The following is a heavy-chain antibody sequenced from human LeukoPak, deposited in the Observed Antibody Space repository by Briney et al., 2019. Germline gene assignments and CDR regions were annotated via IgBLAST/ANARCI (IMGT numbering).Heavy chain of an antibody. CDR2: ISGSGDGT. CDR3: AKDLHNLGDYVGSPY. D-gene: IGHD4-17*01. CDR1: GFIFRNYA. V-gene: IGHV3-23*01. J-gene: IGHJ4*02. Sequence: GGSLRLSCGASGFIFRNYAMIWVRQSPGKGLEWVSAISGSGDGTYYADSVKGRFTISRDNSKNTLYLQMNSLRADDTAVYYCAKDLHNLGDYVGSPYWGQGTLVTVSS.